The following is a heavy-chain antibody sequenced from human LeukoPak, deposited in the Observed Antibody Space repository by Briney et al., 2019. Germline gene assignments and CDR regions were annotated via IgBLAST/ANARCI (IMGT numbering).Heavy chain of an antibody. CDR2: IIPILGIA. CDR1: GGTFSSYT. V-gene: IGHV1-69*02. CDR3: ARGDFWSGVDY. Sequence: ASVKVSCKASGGTFSSYTISWVRQAPGQGPEWMGRIIPILGIANYAQKFQGRVTITADKSTSTAYMELSSLRSEDTAVYYCARGDFWSGVDYWGQGTLVTVSS. D-gene: IGHD3-3*01. J-gene: IGHJ4*02.